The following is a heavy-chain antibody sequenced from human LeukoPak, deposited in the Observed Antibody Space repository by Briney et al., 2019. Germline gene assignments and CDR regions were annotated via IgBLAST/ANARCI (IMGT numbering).Heavy chain of an antibody. CDR2: IYYSGST. Sequence: PSETLSLTCTVSGGSISSSSYYWGWIRQPPGKGLEWIGSIYYSGSTYYNPSLKSRVTISVDTSKNQFSLKLSSVTAADTAVYYCARDAQMATILHWGQGTLVTVSS. D-gene: IGHD5-24*01. J-gene: IGHJ4*02. V-gene: IGHV4-39*07. CDR3: ARDAQMATILH. CDR1: GGSISSSSYY.